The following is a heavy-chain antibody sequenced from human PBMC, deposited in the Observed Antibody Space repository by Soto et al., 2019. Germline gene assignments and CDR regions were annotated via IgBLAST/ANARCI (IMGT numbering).Heavy chain of an antibody. CDR1: GYTFTSYG. Sequence: GASVKVSCKASGYTFTSYGISWVRQAPGQGLERMGWISAYNGNTNYAQKLQGRVTMTTDTSTSTAYMELRSLRSDDTAVYYCAREDSYDSSGYYTLRVFDYWGQGTLVTVSS. D-gene: IGHD3-22*01. CDR3: AREDSYDSSGYYTLRVFDY. V-gene: IGHV1-18*04. CDR2: ISAYNGNT. J-gene: IGHJ4*02.